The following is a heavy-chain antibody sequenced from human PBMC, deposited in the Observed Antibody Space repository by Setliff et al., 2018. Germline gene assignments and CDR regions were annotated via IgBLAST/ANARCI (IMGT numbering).Heavy chain of an antibody. Sequence: SETLSLTCTVSGYSISSGYIWGWIRQPPGKGLEWIGSIYYSGSTYYNPSLKSRVTMSVDTSKNHFSLELSSVTAADTAVYYCAREDASGSARRFDPWGQGTLVTVSS. CDR1: GYSISSGYI. CDR3: AREDASGSARRFDP. D-gene: IGHD3-10*01. J-gene: IGHJ5*02. V-gene: IGHV4-38-2*02. CDR2: IYYSGST.